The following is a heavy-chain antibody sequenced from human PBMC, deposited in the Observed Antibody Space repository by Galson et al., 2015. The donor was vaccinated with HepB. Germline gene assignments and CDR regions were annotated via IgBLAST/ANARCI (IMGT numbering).Heavy chain of an antibody. CDR1: GLNVKMNF. D-gene: IGHD1-26*01. J-gene: IGHJ6*02. Sequence: SLRLSCAASGLNVKMNFMSWVRQSPGKGLEWLSILYSGGSAYYADSVQGRFTVSRDNSSNTLYLEMNSLKSEDTAVYYCARNSGYDHYYGMDVWGQGTTVTVSS. CDR3: ARNSGYDHYYGMDV. V-gene: IGHV3-53*05. CDR2: LYSGGSA.